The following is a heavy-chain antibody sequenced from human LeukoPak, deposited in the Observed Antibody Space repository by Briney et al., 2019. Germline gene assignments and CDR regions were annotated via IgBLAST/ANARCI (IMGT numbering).Heavy chain of an antibody. Sequence: GGSLRLSCAASGFTFSSYSMNWVRQAPGKGLEWVSSISSSSSYIYYADSVKGRFTISRDNAKNSLYLQMNSLRAEDTALYYCAREGNYGDYVSDYWGQGTLVTVSS. J-gene: IGHJ4*02. CDR1: GFTFSSYS. V-gene: IGHV3-21*04. D-gene: IGHD4-17*01. CDR3: AREGNYGDYVSDY. CDR2: ISSSSSYI.